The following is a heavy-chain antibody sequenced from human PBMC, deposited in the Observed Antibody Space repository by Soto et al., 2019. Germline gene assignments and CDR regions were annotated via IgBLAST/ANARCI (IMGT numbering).Heavy chain of an antibody. V-gene: IGHV3-30*18. J-gene: IGHJ4*02. CDR2: ISYDGSNK. CDR3: AKGGRAYCGGDCRYYFDY. CDR1: RFTFSGYG. Sequence: PGGSLRLSCAASRFTFSGYGMHWVRQAPGKGLEWVAVISYDGSNKFYADSVKGRFTISRDNSKNTLHLQMNSLRAEDTAVYYCAKGGRAYCGGDCRYYFDYWGQGTLVTVSS. D-gene: IGHD2-21*02.